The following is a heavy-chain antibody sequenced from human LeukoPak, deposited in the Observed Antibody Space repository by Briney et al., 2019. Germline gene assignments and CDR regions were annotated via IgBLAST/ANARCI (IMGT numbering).Heavy chain of an antibody. Sequence: ASVKVSCKASGGTFSSYAISWVRQAPGQGLEWMGGIIPIFGTANYAQEFQGRVTITADESTSTAYMELRSLRSDDTAVYYCARADYDLYYFDYWGQGTLVTVSS. D-gene: IGHD3-3*01. CDR3: ARADYDLYYFDY. J-gene: IGHJ4*02. CDR1: GGTFSSYA. CDR2: IIPIFGTA. V-gene: IGHV1-69*13.